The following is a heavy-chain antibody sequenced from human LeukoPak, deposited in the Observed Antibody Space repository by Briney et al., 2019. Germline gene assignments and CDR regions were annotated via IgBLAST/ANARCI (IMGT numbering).Heavy chain of an antibody. J-gene: IGHJ4*02. CDR2: ISSNGGST. D-gene: IGHD3-3*01. CDR3: AKDEYYDFWSGYYYFDY. CDR1: GFTFSSYA. Sequence: GGSLRLSCAASGFTFSSYAMHWVRQAPGKGLEYVSAISSNGGSTYYANSVKGRFTISRDNSKNTLYLQMGSLRAEDMAVYYCAKDEYYDFWSGYYYFDYWGQGTLVTVSS. V-gene: IGHV3-64*01.